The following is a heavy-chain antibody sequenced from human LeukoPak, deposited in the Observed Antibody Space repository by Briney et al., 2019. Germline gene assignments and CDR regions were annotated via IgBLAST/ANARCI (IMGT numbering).Heavy chain of an antibody. J-gene: IGHJ6*04. D-gene: IGHD6-19*01. CDR1: GGSFSGYY. Sequence: SETLSLTCAVYGGSFSGYYWSWIRQPPGKGLEWIGEINHSGSTNYNPSLKSRVTISVDTSKNQFSLKLSSVTAADTAVYYCARDRTGYSSGWYIGGYYYGMDVWGKGTTVTVSS. CDR2: INHSGST. V-gene: IGHV4-34*01. CDR3: ARDRTGYSSGWYIGGYYYGMDV.